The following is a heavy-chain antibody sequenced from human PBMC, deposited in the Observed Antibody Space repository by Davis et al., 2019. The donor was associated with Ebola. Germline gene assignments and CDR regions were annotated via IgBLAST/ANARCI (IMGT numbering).Heavy chain of an antibody. Sequence: GESLKISCAASGFTFSSYGMHWVRQAPGKGLEWVANIKKDASEKYYVDSVKGRFTISRDNAKNSLYLQMNSLRAEDTAVYYCARDWGDNYHHFDYWGQGSLVTVSS. CDR3: ARDWGDNYHHFDY. J-gene: IGHJ4*02. V-gene: IGHV3-7*03. D-gene: IGHD5-24*01. CDR2: IKKDASEK. CDR1: GFTFSSYG.